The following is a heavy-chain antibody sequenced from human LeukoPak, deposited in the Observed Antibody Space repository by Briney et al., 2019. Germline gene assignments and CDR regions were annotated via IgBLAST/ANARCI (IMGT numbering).Heavy chain of an antibody. J-gene: IGHJ4*02. D-gene: IGHD1-26*01. CDR1: GFTFSCYG. V-gene: IGHV3-30*02. CDR2: IRHDGSAT. Sequence: GGSLRLSCTASGFTFSCYGMHWVRQAPGKGLEWVTFIRHDGSATYYADSVKGRFTSSRDNSKSTVYLEVNSLRPEDTAVYYCARLKVRPAGVGSTHLDYWGQRTLLSVSS. CDR3: ARLKVRPAGVGSTHLDY.